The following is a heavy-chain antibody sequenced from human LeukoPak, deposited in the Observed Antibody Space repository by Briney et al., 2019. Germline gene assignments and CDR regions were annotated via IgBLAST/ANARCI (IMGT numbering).Heavy chain of an antibody. J-gene: IGHJ4*02. V-gene: IGHV4-34*01. CDR1: GGSFSGYY. D-gene: IGHD2-15*01. CDR3: ARRIVVVVAATYIDY. Sequence: SETLSFTCAVYGGSFSGYYWSWIRQPPGMGLKGIGEINHSGSTNYNPSLKSRVTISVDTSKNQFSLKLSSVTAADTAVYYCARRIVVVVAATYIDYWGQGTLVTVSS. CDR2: INHSGST.